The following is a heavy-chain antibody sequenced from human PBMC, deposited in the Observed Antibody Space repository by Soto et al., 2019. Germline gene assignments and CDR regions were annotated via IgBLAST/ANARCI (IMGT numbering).Heavy chain of an antibody. V-gene: IGHV4-31*03. CDR1: GGSIGSGAYY. D-gene: IGHD3-9*01. CDR2: IYYSGST. CDR3: ARNPYYDILTGYYGPRAGDAFDI. J-gene: IGHJ3*02. Sequence: PSETLSLTCTVSGGSIGSGAYYWSWIRQHPGKGLEWIGYIYYSGSTYSNPSLKSRVTISVDTSKNQFSLKLSSVTAADTAVYYCARNPYYDILTGYYGPRAGDAFDIWGQGTMVTVSS.